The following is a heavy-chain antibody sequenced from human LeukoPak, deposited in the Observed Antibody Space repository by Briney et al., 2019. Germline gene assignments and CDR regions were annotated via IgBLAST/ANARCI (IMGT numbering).Heavy chain of an antibody. CDR2: IIPMFGTA. CDR3: ASGRTDIVVVPATLRNYFFDY. CDR1: GGTFSSYD. D-gene: IGHD2-2*01. J-gene: IGHJ4*02. V-gene: IGHV1-69*06. Sequence: ASVKVSCKASGGTFSSYDISWVRQAPGQGLEWMGGIIPMFGTANDAQRFQGRVTISADKSTSTAYMELSSLRSEDTAVYYCASGRTDIVVVPATLRNYFFDYWGQGTLVTVSS.